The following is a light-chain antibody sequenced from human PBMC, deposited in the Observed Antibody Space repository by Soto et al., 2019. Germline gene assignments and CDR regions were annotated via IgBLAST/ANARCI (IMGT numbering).Light chain of an antibody. CDR2: GAS. J-gene: IGKJ5*01. V-gene: IGKV3-11*01. CDR3: QQRSNWPPLT. Sequence: EIVMTQSPATLSVSPGERATRSCRSSQSVSSNLAWYQQKPGQAPRLLIYGASTRATGIPARFSGSGSGTDFTLTISSLEPEDFAVYYCQQRSNWPPLTFGQGARLEI. CDR1: QSVSSN.